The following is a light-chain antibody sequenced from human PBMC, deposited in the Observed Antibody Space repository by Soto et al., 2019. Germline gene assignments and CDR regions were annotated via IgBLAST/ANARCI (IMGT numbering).Light chain of an antibody. J-gene: IGKJ1*01. CDR3: QQYNNWPQT. Sequence: EIVLTQSPATLSLSPVERATLSCRASQSFSSSFLAWYQQKPGQAPRLLIYGASSRATGIPDRFSGSGSGTDFTLTISRLEPEDFAVYYCQQYNNWPQTFGQGTKVDIK. V-gene: IGKV3D-20*02. CDR2: GAS. CDR1: QSFSSSF.